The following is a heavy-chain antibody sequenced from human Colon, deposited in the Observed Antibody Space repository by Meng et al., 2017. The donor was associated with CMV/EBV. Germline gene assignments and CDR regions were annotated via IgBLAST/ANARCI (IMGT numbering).Heavy chain of an antibody. CDR1: GFIFSGYT. J-gene: IGHJ6*02. V-gene: IGHV3-21*01. CDR2: ISNDRNSI. CDR3: ARGYDFWSGYYGMDV. D-gene: IGHD3-3*01. Sequence: GESLKISCAASGFIFSGYTLNWVRQAPGKGLEWVSSISNDRNSIHYADSVKGRFTISRDNSKNTLYLQMNSLRAEDTAVYYCARGYDFWSGYYGMDVWGQGTTVTVSS.